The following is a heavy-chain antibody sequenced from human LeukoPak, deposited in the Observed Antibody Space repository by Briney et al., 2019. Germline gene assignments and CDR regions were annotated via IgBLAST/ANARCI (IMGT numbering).Heavy chain of an antibody. CDR1: GFTFSSYA. Sequence: PGGSLRLSCAASGFTFSSYAMHWVRQAPGKGLEWVAVISYDGSNKYYADSVKGRFTISRDNSKNTLYLQMNSLRAEDTAVYYCARHAPLLGAFDYWGQGTLVTVSS. J-gene: IGHJ4*02. CDR2: ISYDGSNK. V-gene: IGHV3-30-3*01. D-gene: IGHD3-16*01. CDR3: ARHAPLLGAFDY.